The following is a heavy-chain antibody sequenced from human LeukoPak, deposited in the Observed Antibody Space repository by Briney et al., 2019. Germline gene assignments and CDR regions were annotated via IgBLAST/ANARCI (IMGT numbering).Heavy chain of an antibody. J-gene: IGHJ3*02. V-gene: IGHV3-11*01. CDR2: ISFSGTTI. CDR1: GFTFSDYY. Sequence: GGSLRLSCAASGFTFSDYYMSWIRQAPGKGLEWVSYISFSGTTIYYADSVKGRFTISRDNAKNSLYLQMNSLRAKDTAVYYCARDSEYCSSGSCSPGASDIWGQGTMVTVSS. CDR3: ARDSEYCSSGSCSPGASDI. D-gene: IGHD2-15*01.